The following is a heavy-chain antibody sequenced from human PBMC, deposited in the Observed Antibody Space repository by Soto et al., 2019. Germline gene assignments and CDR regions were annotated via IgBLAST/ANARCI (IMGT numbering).Heavy chain of an antibody. CDR2: IYYSGST. CDR3: ARVLRGDFDY. Sequence: SGTLSLTCTFSGGSIRSGGFYWSWIRQHPGKGLEWIGYIYYSGSTYYNPSLKSRVTISVDTSKNQFSLKLSSVTAADTAVYYCARVLRGDFDYWGQGTLVTVSS. D-gene: IGHD3-10*01. CDR1: GGSIRSGGFY. V-gene: IGHV4-31*03. J-gene: IGHJ4*02.